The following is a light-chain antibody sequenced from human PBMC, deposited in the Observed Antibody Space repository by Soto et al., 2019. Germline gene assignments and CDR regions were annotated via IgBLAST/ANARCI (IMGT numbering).Light chain of an antibody. CDR2: EVS. J-gene: IGLJ1*01. Sequence: LTQPASVSGSPGQSITISCTGTSSDVGSYNLVSWYQQHPGKAPKLVIYEVSKRPSGVSNRFSGSKSGNTASLTISGLQAEDEADYYCCSYAGSSTPYVFGTGTKVTVL. CDR3: CSYAGSSTPYV. V-gene: IGLV2-23*02. CDR1: SSDVGSYNL.